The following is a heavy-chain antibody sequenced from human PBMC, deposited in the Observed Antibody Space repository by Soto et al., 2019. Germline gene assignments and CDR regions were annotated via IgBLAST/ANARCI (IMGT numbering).Heavy chain of an antibody. CDR3: ARGSIAAAGRGDWFDP. Sequence: KTSETLSLTCAVSGYSISSGYYWGWIRQPPGKGLEWIGSIYHSGSTYYNPSLKSRVTISVDTSKNQFSLKLSSVTAADTAVYYCARGSIAAAGRGDWFDPWGQGTLVTVSS. D-gene: IGHD6-13*01. CDR2: IYHSGST. CDR1: GYSISSGYY. V-gene: IGHV4-38-2*01. J-gene: IGHJ5*02.